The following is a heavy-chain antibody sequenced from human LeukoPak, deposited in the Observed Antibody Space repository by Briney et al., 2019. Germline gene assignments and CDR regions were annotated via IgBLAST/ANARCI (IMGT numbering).Heavy chain of an antibody. D-gene: IGHD2-15*01. V-gene: IGHV3-23*01. J-gene: IGHJ6*02. Sequence: PGGSLRLSCAASGFTFSSYAMHWVRQAPGKGLEWVSVISGSGGTTYYADSVKGRFTTSRDNSKNTLYLQMNSLRAEDTAVYYCARGQLGYCSGGSCRHYYYGMDVWGQGTTVTVSS. CDR1: GFTFSSYA. CDR3: ARGQLGYCSGGSCRHYYYGMDV. CDR2: ISGSGGTT.